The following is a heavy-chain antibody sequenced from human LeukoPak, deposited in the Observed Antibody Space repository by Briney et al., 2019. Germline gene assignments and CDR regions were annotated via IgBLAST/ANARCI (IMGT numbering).Heavy chain of an antibody. Sequence: SETLSLTCTVSGGSISNYYWTWIRQPPGTGLEWIGYVYNSGNTNYNPSLRSRVTISMDASKNQFSLKVNSATAADTAVYFCARRNVLTEGEAFDIWGQGTLVTVSS. J-gene: IGHJ3*02. CDR1: GGSISNYY. CDR2: VYNSGNT. D-gene: IGHD3-16*01. CDR3: ARRNVLTEGEAFDI. V-gene: IGHV4-59*08.